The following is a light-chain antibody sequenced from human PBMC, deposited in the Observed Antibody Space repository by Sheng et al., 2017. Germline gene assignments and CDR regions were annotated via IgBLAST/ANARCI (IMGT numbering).Light chain of an antibody. CDR2: DAS. CDR3: QQYAYSPWT. CDR1: RSLGTS. J-gene: IGKJ1*01. Sequence: EIVLTQSPGTLFLSPGETATLSCRASRSLGTSLAWYQQKPAQAPRLLLFDASNRASDIPVRFSGSGSGTDFTLTISRLEPEDFAVYYCQQYAYSPWTFGQGTKVEIK. V-gene: IGKV3-20*01.